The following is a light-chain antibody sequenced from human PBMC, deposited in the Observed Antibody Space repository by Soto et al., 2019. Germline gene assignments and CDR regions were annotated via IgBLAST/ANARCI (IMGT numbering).Light chain of an antibody. Sequence: DSQMTQSPSTLSASVGDRVTITCRASQSVTTWLAWYQQKPGKAPKILISKASNLQSAVPSRFSASGSGTEFTLTISSLQPDDFGTYYCQQYDSYPLTFGGVTQVEIK. J-gene: IGKJ4*01. V-gene: IGKV1-5*03. CDR2: KAS. CDR1: QSVTTW. CDR3: QQYDSYPLT.